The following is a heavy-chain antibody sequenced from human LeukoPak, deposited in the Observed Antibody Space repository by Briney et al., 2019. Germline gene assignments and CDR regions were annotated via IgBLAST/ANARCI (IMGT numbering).Heavy chain of an antibody. CDR1: GGTFSSYA. V-gene: IGHV1-69*06. D-gene: IGHD3-22*01. J-gene: IGHJ4*02. CDR3: ARNRDYYYDSSGYYPLDY. Sequence: ASVKVSCKASGGTFSSYAISWVRQAPGQGLEWMGGIIPIFGTANYAQKFQGRVTITADKSTSTAYMELSSLRSEDTAVYYCARNRDYYYDSSGYYPLDYWGQGTLVTVSS. CDR2: IIPIFGTA.